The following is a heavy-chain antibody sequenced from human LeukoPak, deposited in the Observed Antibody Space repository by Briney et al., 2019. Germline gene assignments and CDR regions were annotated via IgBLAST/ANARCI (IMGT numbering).Heavy chain of an antibody. J-gene: IGHJ4*02. CDR1: GFTFSSYW. CDR2: INSDGSST. CDR3: AKDRGLFASFDY. V-gene: IGHV3-74*01. Sequence: GGSLRLSCAASGFTFSSYWMHWVRQAPGKGLVWVSRINSDGSSTSYADSVKGRFTISRDNAKNTLYLQMNSLRAEDTALYYCAKDRGLFASFDYWGQGTLVTVSS.